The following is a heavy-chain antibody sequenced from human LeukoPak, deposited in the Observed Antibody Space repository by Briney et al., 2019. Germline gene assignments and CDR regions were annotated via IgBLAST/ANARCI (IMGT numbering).Heavy chain of an antibody. CDR3: ARKGPANYYYYYMDV. CDR1: GYAFTSYD. Sequence: ASVKVSCKASGYAFTSYDINWVRQATGQGLEWMGWMNPNSGNTGYAQKFQGRVTMTRNTSISTAYMELSSLRSEDTAVYFCARKGPANYYYYYMDVWGKGTTVTVSS. J-gene: IGHJ6*03. CDR2: MNPNSGNT. V-gene: IGHV1-8*01. D-gene: IGHD2-2*01.